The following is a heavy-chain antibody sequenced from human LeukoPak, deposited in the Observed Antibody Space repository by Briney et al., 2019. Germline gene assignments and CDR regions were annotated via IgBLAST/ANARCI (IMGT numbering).Heavy chain of an antibody. CDR2: ISYDGSNK. CDR3: AKAPSPLPSYFLY. CDR1: GFTFSSYG. D-gene: IGHD2-8*01. J-gene: IGHJ4*02. Sequence: RSLRLSCAASGFTFSSYGMHWVRQAPGKGLEWVAVISYDGSNKYYADSVKGRFTISRDNSKNTLYLQMNSLRAEDTAVYYCAKAPSPLPSYFLYWGQGTLVTVSS. V-gene: IGHV3-30*18.